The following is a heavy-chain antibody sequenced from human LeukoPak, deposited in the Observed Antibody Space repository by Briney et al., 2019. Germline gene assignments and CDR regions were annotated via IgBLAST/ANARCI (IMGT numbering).Heavy chain of an antibody. D-gene: IGHD3-9*01. CDR3: ARDILSMSH. Sequence: GGSLRLSCAASGFTFSSYGMHWVRQAPGKGLEWVALIWYDGSNKYYADSVKGRFTISRDNSKNTLYLQMNSLRAEDTAVHYCARDILSMSHWGQGTLVTVSS. V-gene: IGHV3-33*01. CDR2: IWYDGSNK. CDR1: GFTFSSYG. J-gene: IGHJ4*02.